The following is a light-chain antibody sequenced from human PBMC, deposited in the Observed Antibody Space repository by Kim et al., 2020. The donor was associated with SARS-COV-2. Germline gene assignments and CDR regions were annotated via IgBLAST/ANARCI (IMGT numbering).Light chain of an antibody. CDR1: NSNIWNHY. CDR3: GTWDSSLSAGV. J-gene: IGLJ3*02. V-gene: IGLV1-51*01. Sequence: GQKVTNACPGSNSNIWNHYGAWYQELPGTTPKLLVYDDNKRPSGIPDRFSGSKSGTSATLGITGLQTGDEADYYCGTWDSSLSAGVFGGGTQLTVL. CDR2: DDN.